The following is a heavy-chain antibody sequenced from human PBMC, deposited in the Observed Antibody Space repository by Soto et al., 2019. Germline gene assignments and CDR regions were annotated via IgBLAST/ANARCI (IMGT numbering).Heavy chain of an antibody. J-gene: IGHJ1*01. CDR3: AREEGSSSWRYSSGWYDFQH. V-gene: IGHV1-69*08. D-gene: IGHD6-19*01. CDR2: IIPILGIA. CDR1: GGTFSSYT. Sequence: QVQLVQSGAEVKKPGSSVKVSCKASGGTFSSYTISWVRQAPGQGLEWMGRIIPILGIANYAQKFQGRVTITADKSTSTAYMELSSLRSEDTAVYYCAREEGSSSWRYSSGWYDFQHWGQGTLVTVSS.